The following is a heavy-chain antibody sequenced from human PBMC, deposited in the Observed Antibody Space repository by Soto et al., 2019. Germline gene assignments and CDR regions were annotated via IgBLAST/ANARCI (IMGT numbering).Heavy chain of an antibody. CDR2: VSSDGSNK. D-gene: IGHD3-10*01. Sequence: QVHLEESGGGAVHPGRSLRLSCAASGFTFNTYAVHWVRQAPGKGLEWVAVVSSDGSNKYYSDSVKGRFSISRDNSNNTLSLQMNSLRTEDTAVYYCARGAITVLRGVDYWGRGTLVTVSS. CDR3: ARGAITVLRGVDY. V-gene: IGHV3-30*04. CDR1: GFTFNTYA. J-gene: IGHJ4*02.